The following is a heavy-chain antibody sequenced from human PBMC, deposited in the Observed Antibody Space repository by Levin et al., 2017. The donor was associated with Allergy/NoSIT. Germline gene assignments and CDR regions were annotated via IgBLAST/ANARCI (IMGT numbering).Heavy chain of an antibody. D-gene: IGHD5-24*01. Sequence: KTGGSLRLSCQASGYIFNNYWIAWVRQVPGKGLDYMGIIYPDDSDARYSPSFQGQGTISVDKSISTVYLQWSSLKASDTATYYCARVALATSLDGAFDIWGQGTMVTVSS. CDR1: GYIFNNYW. V-gene: IGHV5-51*01. CDR3: ARVALATSLDGAFDI. J-gene: IGHJ3*02. CDR2: IYPDDSDA.